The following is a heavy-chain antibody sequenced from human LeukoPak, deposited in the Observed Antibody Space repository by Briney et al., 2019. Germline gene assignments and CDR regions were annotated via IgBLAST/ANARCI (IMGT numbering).Heavy chain of an antibody. V-gene: IGHV4-38-2*02. Sequence: SETLSLTRTVSGYSISSGYYWGWIRPPPGKGLEWIGKIYHSGSTHYNPSLKSRVTISVDTSKTQFCVKLSSVTAADTAVYYCARDGIAVAGTLPSAFDIWGQGTMVTVSS. CDR3: ARDGIAVAGTLPSAFDI. D-gene: IGHD6-19*01. J-gene: IGHJ3*02. CDR1: GYSISSGYY. CDR2: IYHSGST.